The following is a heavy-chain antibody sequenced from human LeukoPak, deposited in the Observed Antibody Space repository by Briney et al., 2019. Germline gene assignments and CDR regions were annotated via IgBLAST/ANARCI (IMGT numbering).Heavy chain of an antibody. J-gene: IGHJ6*02. CDR2: IFTSGST. CDR3: ARGGGTGEYDFWTGSQNYYGMAV. Sequence: SQTLSLTCIVSGDSISRGHYYWSWIRQPAGQGLEWVGHIFTSGSTNYNPSLKSQLTLSVDTSKNQFSLRLSSVTAADTAMYYCARGGGTGEYDFWTGSQNYYGMAVWGQGTAVTVSS. D-gene: IGHD3-3*01. V-gene: IGHV4-61*09. CDR1: GDSISRGHYY.